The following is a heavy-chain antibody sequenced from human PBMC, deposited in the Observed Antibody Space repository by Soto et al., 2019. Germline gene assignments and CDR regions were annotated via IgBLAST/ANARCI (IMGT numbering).Heavy chain of an antibody. J-gene: IGHJ5*02. CDR2: MNPNSGNT. Sequence: ASVKVSCKASGYTFTSYDINWVRQATGQGLEWMGWMNPNSGNTGYAQKFQGRVTMTRNTSISTAYMELSSLRSEDTAVYYCARRLPMYPRRSITGPPVRLAPWGQGTLVTVYS. CDR3: ARRLPMYPRRSITGPPVRLAP. CDR1: GYTFTSYD. D-gene: IGHD1-20*01. V-gene: IGHV1-8*01.